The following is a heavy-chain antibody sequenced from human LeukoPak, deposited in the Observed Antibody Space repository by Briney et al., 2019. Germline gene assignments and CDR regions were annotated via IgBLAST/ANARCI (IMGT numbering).Heavy chain of an antibody. CDR2: ISYDGSNK. CDR1: GFTFSSYG. CDR3: AKAGLNRYYFDY. Sequence: GGSLRLSCAASGFTFSSYGMHWVRQAPGKGLEWVAVISYDGSNKYYADSVKGRFTISRDNSKNTLYLQTNSLRAEDTAVYYCAKAGLNRYYFDYWGQGTLVTVSS. J-gene: IGHJ4*02. V-gene: IGHV3-30*18. D-gene: IGHD1-14*01.